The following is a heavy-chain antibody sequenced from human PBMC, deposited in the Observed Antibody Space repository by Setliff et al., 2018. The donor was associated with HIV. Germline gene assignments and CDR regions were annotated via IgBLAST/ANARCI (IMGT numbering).Heavy chain of an antibody. CDR1: GGTFSDFR. Sequence: ASVKVSCKASGGTFSDFRITWVRQAPGQGLEWMGEITPFVGITNYAQKFQGRVTISADESTATAYIELSGLTSQDTAVYYCARDKGIREAASLDYWGQGSLVTVSS. D-gene: IGHD6-13*01. V-gene: IGHV1-69*10. CDR2: ITPFVGIT. CDR3: ARDKGIREAASLDY. J-gene: IGHJ4*02.